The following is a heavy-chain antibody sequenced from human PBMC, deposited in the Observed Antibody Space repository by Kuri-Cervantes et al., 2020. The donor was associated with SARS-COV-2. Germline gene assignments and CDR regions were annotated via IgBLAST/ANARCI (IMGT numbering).Heavy chain of an antibody. D-gene: IGHD2-8*01. V-gene: IGHV3-48*01. J-gene: IGHJ4*02. CDR3: ARDCTVVY. Sequence: GESLKISCAASGFTFSSYSMNWVRQAPGKGLEWVSYISSSSSTIYYADSVKGRFTISRDNAKNSLYLQMNSLRAEDTAVYYCARDCTVVYWGQGTLVTVSS. CDR1: GFTFSSYS. CDR2: ISSSSSTI.